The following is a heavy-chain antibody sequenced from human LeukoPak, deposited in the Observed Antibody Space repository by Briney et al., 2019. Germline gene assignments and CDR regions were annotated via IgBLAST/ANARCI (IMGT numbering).Heavy chain of an antibody. J-gene: IGHJ6*03. CDR1: GFTFSSYG. V-gene: IGHV3-30*02. Sequence: GGSLRLSCAASGFTFSSYGMHWVRQAPGKGLEWVAFIRYDGSNKYYADSVKGRFTISRDNSKNTLYLQMNSLRAEDTAVYYCAKSGVVAGGTYYMDVWGKGTTVTVSS. CDR2: IRYDGSNK. D-gene: IGHD6-19*01. CDR3: AKSGVVAGGTYYMDV.